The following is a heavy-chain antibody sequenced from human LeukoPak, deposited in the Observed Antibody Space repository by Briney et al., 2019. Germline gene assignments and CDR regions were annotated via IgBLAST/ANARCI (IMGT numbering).Heavy chain of an antibody. D-gene: IGHD4-17*01. V-gene: IGHV3-15*01. J-gene: IGHJ4*02. CDR2: IKSRTDGGTT. CDR3: ATEYYGAYNY. Sequence: GGSLRLSCAASGFSFTNAWMSWVCRAPGKGLEWGGHIKSRTDGGTTDYAAPVKDRFSISRDDSKDTLYLQMNSLKTEDIAVYYCATEYYGAYNYWGQGTLVTVTS. CDR1: GFSFTNAW.